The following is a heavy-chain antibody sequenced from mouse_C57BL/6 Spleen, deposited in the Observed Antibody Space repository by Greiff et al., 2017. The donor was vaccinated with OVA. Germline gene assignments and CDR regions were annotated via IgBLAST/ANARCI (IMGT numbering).Heavy chain of an antibody. CDR3: ARHEDDWYYFDY. D-gene: IGHD2-12*01. V-gene: IGHV5-9*01. CDR1: GFTFSSYT. Sequence: EVMLVESGGGLVKPGGSLKLSCAASGFTFSSYTMSWVRQTPEKRLEWVATISGGGGNTYYPDSVKGRFTISRDNAKNTLYLQMSSLRSEDTALYYCARHEDDWYYFDYWGQGTTLTVSS. CDR2: ISGGGGNT. J-gene: IGHJ2*01.